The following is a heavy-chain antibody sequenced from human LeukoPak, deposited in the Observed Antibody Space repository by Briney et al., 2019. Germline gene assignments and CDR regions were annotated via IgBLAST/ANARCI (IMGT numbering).Heavy chain of an antibody. CDR2: IYYSGST. CDR3: AREVSGVVVPAANYYYYMDV. CDR1: GGSLSSGDYY. V-gene: IGHV4-30-4*08. Sequence: SETLSLTCTVSGGSLSSGDYYWSWIRQPPGKGLGWIGYIYYSGSTYYNPSLKSRVTISVDTSKNQFSLKLSSVTAADTAVYYCAREVSGVVVPAANYYYYMDVWGKGTTVTVSS. J-gene: IGHJ6*03. D-gene: IGHD2-2*01.